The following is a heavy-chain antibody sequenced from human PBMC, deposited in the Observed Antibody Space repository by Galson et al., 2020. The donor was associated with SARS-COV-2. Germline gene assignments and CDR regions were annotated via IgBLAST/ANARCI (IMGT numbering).Heavy chain of an antibody. CDR3: ARDGDYHLWGGYYGDLDY. CDR2: IERSSRTR. CDR1: GSTFSDYS. D-gene: IGHD3-3*01. V-gene: IGHV3-48*02. J-gene: IGHJ4*02. Sequence: ETGGSLRLSCAASGSTFSDYSMNWVRQAPGKGLEWVSHIERSSRTRYYADSVRGRFTISRDNAKNSLYLQMNSLRDEDTAVYYCARDGDYHLWGGYYGDLDYWGQGTLVTVSS.